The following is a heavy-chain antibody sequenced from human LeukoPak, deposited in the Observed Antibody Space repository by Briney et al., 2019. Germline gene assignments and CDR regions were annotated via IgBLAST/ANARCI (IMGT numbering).Heavy chain of an antibody. J-gene: IGHJ4*02. Sequence: GESLRLSCAASGFTFSSYGMSWVRHPPGKGLEWLSHITSGGTIYYADSAKRRFTISRDSAKSSLYLQMSSLRDEDAAVYYCARRCCSGGSCGVGPYFDYWGQGTLVTVSS. CDR2: ITSGGTI. CDR3: ARRCCSGGSCGVGPYFDY. V-gene: IGHV3-48*02. CDR1: GFTFSSYG. D-gene: IGHD2-15*01.